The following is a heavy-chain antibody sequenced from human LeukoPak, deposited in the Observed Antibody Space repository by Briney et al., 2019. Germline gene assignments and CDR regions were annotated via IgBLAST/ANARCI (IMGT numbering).Heavy chain of an antibody. CDR2: VYYSGST. D-gene: IGHD1-26*01. CDR3: ARLHRGQWELLGGYFDY. V-gene: IGHV4-59*08. J-gene: IGHJ4*02. Sequence: SETLSLTCTVSGGSINSYYWSWIRQPPGKGLEWIGQVYYSGSTNYNPSLKSRVTISVDTSKNQFSLKLSSVTAADTAVYYCARLHRGQWELLGGYFDYWGQGTLVTVSS. CDR1: GGSINSYY.